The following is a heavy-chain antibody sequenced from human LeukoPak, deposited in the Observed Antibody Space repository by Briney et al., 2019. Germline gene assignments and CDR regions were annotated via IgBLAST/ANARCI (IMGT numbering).Heavy chain of an antibody. Sequence: SQTLSCTCTVSGGSISSGDYYWSWVRQPPGKGLEWIGYIYYSGSTYYNPSLKSRVTISVDTPKNQFSLKLSSVTAADTAVYYCARAHGDSNWFDPWGQGTLVTVSS. D-gene: IGHD4-17*01. CDR1: GGSISSGDYY. J-gene: IGHJ5*02. CDR2: IYYSGST. CDR3: ARAHGDSNWFDP. V-gene: IGHV4-30-4*01.